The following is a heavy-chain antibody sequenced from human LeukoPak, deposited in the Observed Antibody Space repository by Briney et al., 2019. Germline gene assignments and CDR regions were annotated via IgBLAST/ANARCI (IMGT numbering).Heavy chain of an antibody. Sequence: GGSLRLSCAASGFTFSSYAMHWVRQAPGKGLEWVAVISYDGSNKYYADSVKGRFTISTDNSKNTLYLQMNSLRAEDTAVYYCARYAVTTAYYFDYWGQGTLVTVSS. V-gene: IGHV3-30-3*01. J-gene: IGHJ4*02. CDR3: ARYAVTTAYYFDY. D-gene: IGHD4-17*01. CDR1: GFTFSSYA. CDR2: ISYDGSNK.